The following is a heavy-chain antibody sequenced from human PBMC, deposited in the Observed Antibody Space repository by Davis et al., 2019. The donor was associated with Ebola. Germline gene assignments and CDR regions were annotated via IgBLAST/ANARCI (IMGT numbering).Heavy chain of an antibody. D-gene: IGHD3-3*01. Sequence: GGSLRLSCAASGFIVSSNYMSWVRQAPGKGLEWVSVIYSGGGTYYADSVKGRFTISRDNSKNTVYLQMNSLGVEDTAVYFCTKAVWSGYSRGAFDIWGQGTMVTVSS. CDR3: TKAVWSGYSRGAFDI. CDR1: GFIVSSNY. CDR2: IYSGGGT. V-gene: IGHV3-53*01. J-gene: IGHJ3*02.